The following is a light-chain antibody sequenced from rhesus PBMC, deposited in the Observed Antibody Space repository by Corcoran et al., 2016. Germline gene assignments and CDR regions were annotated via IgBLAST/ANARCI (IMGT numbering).Light chain of an antibody. Sequence: DIQMTQSPSSLSASVGDTVTITCRASQDIKNYLAWYQQRPGKAPKSLIYSASNLEVGCPSRFSGSGSGTDCTLTISSLQPEDFATYYCQQHNTYPTFGQGTKVEIK. CDR1: QDIKNY. V-gene: IGKV1S14*01. J-gene: IGKJ1*01. CDR3: QQHNTYPT. CDR2: SAS.